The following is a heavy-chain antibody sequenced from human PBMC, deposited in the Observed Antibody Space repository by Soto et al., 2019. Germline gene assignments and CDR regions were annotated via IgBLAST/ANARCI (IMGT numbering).Heavy chain of an antibody. Sequence: GGSLRLACAASGFTFSSYWMSWVRQAPGKGLEWVANIKQDGSEKYYVDSVKGRFTISRDNAKNSLYLQMNSLRAEDTAVYYCARHTILEWLLLFDYWGQGTLVTVYS. CDR3: ARHTILEWLLLFDY. CDR1: GFTFSSYW. CDR2: IKQDGSEK. D-gene: IGHD3-3*01. V-gene: IGHV3-7*01. J-gene: IGHJ4*02.